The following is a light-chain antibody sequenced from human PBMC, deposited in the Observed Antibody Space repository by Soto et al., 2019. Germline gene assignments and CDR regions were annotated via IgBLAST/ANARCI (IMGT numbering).Light chain of an antibody. CDR3: QQYYNWPLT. CDR1: ENVKFN. Sequence: EFVLTQSPATLSVSPGERATLSCRASENVKFNLAWYQQRPGQAPRLLFYNASTRATAFPARFSGSGSGTDYILTISSLQSEDFAVYYCQQYYNWPLTFGQGTRLEIK. CDR2: NAS. J-gene: IGKJ5*01. V-gene: IGKV3-15*01.